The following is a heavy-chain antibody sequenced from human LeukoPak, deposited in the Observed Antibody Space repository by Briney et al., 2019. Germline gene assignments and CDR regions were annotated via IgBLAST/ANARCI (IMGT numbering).Heavy chain of an antibody. CDR3: ARDATATAIWLGELGWH. CDR1: GFTFSSYA. Sequence: GGSLRLSCAASGFTFSSYAMHWVRQAPGKGLEWVAVISYDGSNKYYADSVKGRFTISRDNSKNTLYLQMNSLRAEDTAVYYCARDATATAIWLGELGWHWGQGTLVTVSS. D-gene: IGHD3-10*01. CDR2: ISYDGSNK. J-gene: IGHJ1*01. V-gene: IGHV3-30-3*01.